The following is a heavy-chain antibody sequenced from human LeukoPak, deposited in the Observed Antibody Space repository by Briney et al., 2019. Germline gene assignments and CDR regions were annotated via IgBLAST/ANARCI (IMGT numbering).Heavy chain of an antibody. CDR3: ARDRQWLRLRGAIDY. CDR2: IIPIFGTA. D-gene: IGHD5-12*01. Sequence: SVKVSCKASGGTFSSYAISWVRQAPGQGLEWMGGIIPIFGTANYAQKFQGRVTITADESTSTAYMELRSLRSDDTAVYYCARDRQWLRLRGAIDYWGQGTLVTVSS. V-gene: IGHV1-69*01. CDR1: GGTFSSYA. J-gene: IGHJ4*02.